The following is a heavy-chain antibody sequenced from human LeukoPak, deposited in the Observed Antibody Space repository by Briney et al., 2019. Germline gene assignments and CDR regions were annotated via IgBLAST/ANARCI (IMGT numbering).Heavy chain of an antibody. CDR2: IHYSGDT. Sequence: PSETLSLTCTVSGGSISRSGYYWGWIRQTPGRGLEWIGYIHYSGDTNYNPSLKSRVTISVDTSKNQFSLKLSSVTAADTAVYYCARDPRGELPDAFDIWGQGTMVTVSS. D-gene: IGHD1-26*01. V-gene: IGHV4-61*08. CDR1: GGSISRSGYY. CDR3: ARDPRGELPDAFDI. J-gene: IGHJ3*02.